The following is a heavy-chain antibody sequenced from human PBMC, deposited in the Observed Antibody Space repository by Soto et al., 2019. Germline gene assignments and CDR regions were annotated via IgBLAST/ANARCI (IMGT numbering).Heavy chain of an antibody. D-gene: IGHD5-18*01. Sequence: QLQLQESGPGLVKPSETLSLTCTVSGGSISSSSYYWGWIRQPPGKGLEWIGSIYYSGSTYYNPSLKSRVTISVDTSKNQFSLKLSSVTAADTAVYYCARHGPGYSYGNFDYWGQGTLVTVSS. V-gene: IGHV4-39*01. CDR1: GGSISSSSYY. CDR2: IYYSGST. CDR3: ARHGPGYSYGNFDY. J-gene: IGHJ4*02.